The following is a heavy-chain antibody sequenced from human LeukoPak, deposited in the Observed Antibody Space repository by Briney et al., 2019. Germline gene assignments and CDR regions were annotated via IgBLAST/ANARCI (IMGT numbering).Heavy chain of an antibody. J-gene: IGHJ4*02. CDR1: GYTFTGYY. CDR3: ARERTNWESSHIGY. V-gene: IGHV1-2*02. Sequence: ASVTVSCKASGYTFTGYYMHWVRQAPGQGLEWMGWINPNSGGTNYAQKFQGRVTMTRDTSISTAYMELSRLRSDDTAVYYCARERTNWESSHIGYWGQGTLATVSS. D-gene: IGHD7-27*01. CDR2: INPNSGGT.